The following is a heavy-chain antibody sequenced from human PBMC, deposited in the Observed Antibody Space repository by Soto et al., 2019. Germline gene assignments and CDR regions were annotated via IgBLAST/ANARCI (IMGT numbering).Heavy chain of an antibody. J-gene: IGHJ4*02. CDR3: ARDWDDFWSGYFDY. Sequence: ASVKVSCKASGYTFTSYGISWVRQAPGQGLEWMGWISAYNGNTNYAQKLQGRVTMTTDTSTSTAYMELRSLRSDDTAVYYCARDWDDFWSGYFDYWGQGTLVTVSS. CDR1: GYTFTSYG. CDR2: ISAYNGNT. V-gene: IGHV1-18*01. D-gene: IGHD3-3*01.